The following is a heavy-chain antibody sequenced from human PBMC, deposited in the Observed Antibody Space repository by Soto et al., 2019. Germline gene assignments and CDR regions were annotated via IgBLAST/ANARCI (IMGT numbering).Heavy chain of an antibody. CDR1: GFTFSNFA. V-gene: IGHV3-30*18. Sequence: QVHLVESGGGVVQPGRSLRLSCAASGFTFSNFAMHWVRQAPGKGLEWVAVISYDGINKYCADSVKGRFTISRDTSENRLYLQMNSLRPEDTAVYYCAKDGGESRHFDHWGQGTLVTVSS. D-gene: IGHD3-16*01. CDR2: ISYDGINK. CDR3: AKDGGESRHFDH. J-gene: IGHJ4*02.